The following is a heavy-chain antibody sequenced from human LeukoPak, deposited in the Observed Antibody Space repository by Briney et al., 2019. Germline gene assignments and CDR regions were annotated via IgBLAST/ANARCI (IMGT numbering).Heavy chain of an antibody. J-gene: IGHJ4*02. CDR1: GFTFSSYS. D-gene: IGHD2-15*01. Sequence: GGSLRLSCAASGFTFSSYSMNWVRQAPGKGLEWVSSISSSSSYIYYADSVKGRFTISRDNAKNSLYLQMNSLRAEDTAVYYYARVTKDIVVVVASYYFDYWGQGTLVTVSS. CDR2: ISSSSSYI. CDR3: ARVTKDIVVVVASYYFDY. V-gene: IGHV3-21*01.